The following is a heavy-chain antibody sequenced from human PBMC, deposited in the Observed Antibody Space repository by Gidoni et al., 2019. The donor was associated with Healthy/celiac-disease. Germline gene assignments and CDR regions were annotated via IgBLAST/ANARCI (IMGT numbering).Heavy chain of an antibody. J-gene: IGHJ4*02. D-gene: IGHD3-3*01. Sequence: EVPLVQPGGGLIQPGRSLRLSCPASGCTVSSHYVSWVRQAPGKGLEWVSVIYGGGSTYYADSVKCRFTIARDNSKNTLYLQMNSLRAEDTAVYYCARSPTAAWSGLWGQGTLVTVSS. CDR2: IYGGGST. V-gene: IGHV3-53*01. CDR1: GCTVSSHY. CDR3: ARSPTAAWSGL.